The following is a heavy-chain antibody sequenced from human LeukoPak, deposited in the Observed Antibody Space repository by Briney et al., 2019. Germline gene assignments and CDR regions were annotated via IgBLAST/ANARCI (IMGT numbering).Heavy chain of an antibody. D-gene: IGHD3-3*01. CDR3: ARMYYDFWSGPPGFDP. J-gene: IGHJ5*02. Sequence: SGPTLVNPTQTLTLTCTFSGSSLSTSGMCVSWIRQPPGKALEWLARIDWDDDKYYSTSLKTRLTISRDTSKNQVVLTMTNMDPADTATYYCARMYYDFWSGPPGFDPWGQGTLVTVSS. CDR2: IDWDDDK. V-gene: IGHV2-70*11. CDR1: GSSLSTSGMC.